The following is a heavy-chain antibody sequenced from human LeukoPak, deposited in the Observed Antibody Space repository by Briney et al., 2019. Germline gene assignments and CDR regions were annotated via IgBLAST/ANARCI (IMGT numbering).Heavy chain of an antibody. D-gene: IGHD3-22*01. J-gene: IGHJ4*02. CDR2: ISSSSSYT. Sequence: NSGGCLRLSCAASGFTFSDYYMSWIRQAPGKGLEWVSYISSSSSYTNYADSVKGRFTISRDNAKNSLYLQMNSLRAEDTAVYYCAAESIYYDSSGYYSRWGQGTLVTVSS. CDR3: AAESIYYDSSGYYSR. V-gene: IGHV3-11*05. CDR1: GFTFSDYY.